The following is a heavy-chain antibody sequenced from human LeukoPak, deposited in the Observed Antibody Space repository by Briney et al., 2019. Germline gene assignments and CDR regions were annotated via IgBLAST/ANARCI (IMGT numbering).Heavy chain of an antibody. CDR3: AKDTDFWSSNYFDY. Sequence: GGSLRLSCIASGFTFSNSAISWVRQAPGKGLEWVSGVSGSGGSTYYADSMKGRFTISRDNSKNTVYLQMNSLRAEDTAVYYCAKDTDFWSSNYFDYWGQGTLVIVPP. V-gene: IGHV3-23*01. CDR1: GFTFSNSA. CDR2: VSGSGGST. J-gene: IGHJ4*02. D-gene: IGHD3-3*01.